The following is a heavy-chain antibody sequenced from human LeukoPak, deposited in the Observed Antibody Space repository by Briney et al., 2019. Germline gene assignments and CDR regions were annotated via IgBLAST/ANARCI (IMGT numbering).Heavy chain of an antibody. Sequence: GGSLRLSCAASGFTFSSYAMSWVRQAPGKGLEWVSAVTSSGVSTYYADSVKGRFTISRDNSKNTLYLQMNSLRAEDTAVYYCAKMLVNYYDSSGGAFDIWGQGTMVTVSS. CDR2: VTSSGVST. CDR3: AKMLVNYYDSSGGAFDI. CDR1: GFTFSSYA. J-gene: IGHJ3*02. V-gene: IGHV3-23*01. D-gene: IGHD3-22*01.